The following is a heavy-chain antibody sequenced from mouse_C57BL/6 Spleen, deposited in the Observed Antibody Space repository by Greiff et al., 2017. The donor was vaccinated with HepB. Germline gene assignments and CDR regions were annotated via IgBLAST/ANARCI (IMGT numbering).Heavy chain of an antibody. D-gene: IGHD2-4*01. CDR3: ARTGDYDGIDY. Sequence: VQGVESGAELAKPGASVKLSCKASGYTFTSYWLPGVNQRLGQGLEWIGYINPSSGYTKYNQKFKDKATLTADKSSSTAYMQLSSLTYEDSAVYYCARTGDYDGIDYWGQGTTLTVSS. CDR1: GYTFTSYW. CDR2: INPSSGYT. J-gene: IGHJ2*01. V-gene: IGHV1-7*01.